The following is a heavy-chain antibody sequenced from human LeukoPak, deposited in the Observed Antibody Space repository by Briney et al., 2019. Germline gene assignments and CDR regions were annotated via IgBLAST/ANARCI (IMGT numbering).Heavy chain of an antibody. CDR1: GFTFSSYA. V-gene: IGHV3-64*01. J-gene: IGHJ4*02. D-gene: IGHD1-20*01. CDR3: ARSRNWNDVIAFDY. CDR2: ISSNGGST. Sequence: GGSLRLSCAASGFTFSSYAMHWVRQAPGKGLEYVSAISSNGGSTYYANSVKGRFTISRDNSKNTLYLQMGSLRAEDMAVYYCARSRNWNDVIAFDYWGQGTLVTVSP.